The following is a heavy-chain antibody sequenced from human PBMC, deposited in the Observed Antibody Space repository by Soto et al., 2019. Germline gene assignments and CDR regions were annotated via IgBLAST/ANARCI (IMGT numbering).Heavy chain of an antibody. D-gene: IGHD7-27*01. V-gene: IGHV1-3*01. J-gene: IGHJ6*02. CDR1: GYTFTSYA. CDR3: ARAGGGRWNTGDGDYYYGMDV. CDR2: INAGNGNT. Sequence: GASVKVSCKASGYTFTSYAMHWVRQAPGQRLEWMGWINAGNGNTKYSQKFQGRVTITRDTSASTAYMELSSLRSEDTAVYYCARAGGGRWNTGDGDYYYGMDVWGQGTTVTVS.